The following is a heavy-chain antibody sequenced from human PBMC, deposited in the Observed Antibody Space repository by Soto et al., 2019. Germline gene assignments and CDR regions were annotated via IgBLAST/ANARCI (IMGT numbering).Heavy chain of an antibody. D-gene: IGHD6-19*01. V-gene: IGHV1-46*03. Sequence: ASVEVCCKESGYTLASYYRRWVRQAPGQGLEWMGIINPSGGSTSYAQKFQGRVTMTRDTSTSTVYMELSSLRSEDTAVYYCARVTVAAGAFDIWGQGTMVTVSS. CDR1: GYTLASYY. CDR3: ARVTVAAGAFDI. J-gene: IGHJ3*02. CDR2: INPSGGST.